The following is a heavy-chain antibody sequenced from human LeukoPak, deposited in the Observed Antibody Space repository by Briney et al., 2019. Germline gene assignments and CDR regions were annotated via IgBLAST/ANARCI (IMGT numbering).Heavy chain of an antibody. CDR1: GFTFSSYW. Sequence: PGGSLRLSCVASGFTFSSYWMTWVRQAPGKGLEWVANIKTDGSLIYYVDSVKGRFTISRDNAKNSLYLQMNSLRVEDTAVYYCAKDGGEYYDILTGYYPRLYYMDVWGKGTTVTISS. J-gene: IGHJ6*03. V-gene: IGHV3-7*04. D-gene: IGHD3-9*01. CDR2: IKTDGSLI. CDR3: AKDGGEYYDILTGYYPRLYYMDV.